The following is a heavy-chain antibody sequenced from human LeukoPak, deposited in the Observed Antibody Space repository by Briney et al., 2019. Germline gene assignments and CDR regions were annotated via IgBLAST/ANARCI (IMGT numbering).Heavy chain of an antibody. CDR1: GFTFSSYG. V-gene: IGHV3-30*02. CDR3: TKESESYDSSGSTFDY. D-gene: IGHD3-22*01. J-gene: IGHJ4*02. Sequence: QPGGSLRLSCAASGFTFSSYGMHWVRQAPGKGLEWVAYIQYDGSNEQFADSVKGRFTISRDNSKNTLYLQMDSLRAEDTAVYYCTKESESYDSSGSTFDYWGQGTLVTVSS. CDR2: IQYDGSNE.